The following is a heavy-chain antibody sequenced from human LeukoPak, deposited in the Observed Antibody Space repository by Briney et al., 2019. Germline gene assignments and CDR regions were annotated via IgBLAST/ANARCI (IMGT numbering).Heavy chain of an antibody. J-gene: IGHJ4*02. CDR2: IYYSGST. CDR1: GGSISSYY. D-gene: IGHD1-26*01. CDR3: ARESGSYRNFDY. V-gene: IGHV4-59*01. Sequence: SGTLSLTCTVSGGSISSYYWSWIRQPPGRGLEWIGYIYYSGSTNYNPSLKSRVTISVDTSKNQFSLKLSSVTAADTAIYYCARESGSYRNFDYWGQGTLVTVSS.